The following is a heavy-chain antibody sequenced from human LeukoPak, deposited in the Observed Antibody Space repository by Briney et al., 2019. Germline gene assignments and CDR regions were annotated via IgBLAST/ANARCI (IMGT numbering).Heavy chain of an antibody. J-gene: IGHJ5*02. D-gene: IGHD3-22*01. Sequence: GGSLRLSCAASGFTFSSYSMNWVRQAPGKGLEWVSSISSSSSYIYYADSVKGRFTISRDNAKNSLYLQMNSLRAEDTAVYYCARDRHLRYDSSGYYYRGRWFDPWGQGTLVTVSS. CDR1: GFTFSSYS. CDR2: ISSSSSYI. CDR3: ARDRHLRYDSSGYYYRGRWFDP. V-gene: IGHV3-21*01.